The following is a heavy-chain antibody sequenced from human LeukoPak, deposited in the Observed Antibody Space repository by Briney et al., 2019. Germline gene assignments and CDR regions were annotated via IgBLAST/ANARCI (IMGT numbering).Heavy chain of an antibody. D-gene: IGHD3-9*01. V-gene: IGHV4-39*01. CDR1: GGSISTSSYY. CDR3: ARQTYYDILTGYYKGEIDY. J-gene: IGHJ4*02. Sequence: PSETLSLTCTVSGGSISTSSYYWGWIRQPPGKGLEWIGSVYYSGSASYNPSLKSRVTISVDTSKSQFSLKLTSVTAADTAMYYCARQTYYDILTGYYKGEIDYWGQGTLVTVSS. CDR2: VYYSGSA.